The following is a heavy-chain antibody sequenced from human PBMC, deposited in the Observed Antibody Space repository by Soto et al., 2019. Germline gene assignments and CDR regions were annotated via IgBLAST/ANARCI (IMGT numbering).Heavy chain of an antibody. Sequence: QVQLQESGPGLVKPSETLSLTCTVSGGSINTYYWNWIRQPAGKGLEWIGRIYTSGTTNYNPSLKSRVTMSVDTSKNQFSLKVRSVTAADTAVYYWARDGGGGDAFDIWGQGTNVTVSS. D-gene: IGHD6-25*01. CDR2: IYTSGTT. J-gene: IGHJ3*02. V-gene: IGHV4-4*07. CDR1: GGSINTYY. CDR3: ARDGGGGDAFDI.